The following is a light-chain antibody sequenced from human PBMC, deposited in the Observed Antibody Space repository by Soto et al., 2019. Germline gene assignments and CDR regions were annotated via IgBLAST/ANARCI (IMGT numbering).Light chain of an antibody. Sequence: EIVLTQSPPTLSMSPGERATLSCRASQSVSNSLTWFQQKPGQAPRLPIYDASNRATDIPARFSGSGSGTDFTLTISSLEPEDFAVYYCQQRRSWPRTFGQGTKLEIK. CDR1: QSVSNS. V-gene: IGKV3-11*01. CDR3: QQRRSWPRT. CDR2: DAS. J-gene: IGKJ2*01.